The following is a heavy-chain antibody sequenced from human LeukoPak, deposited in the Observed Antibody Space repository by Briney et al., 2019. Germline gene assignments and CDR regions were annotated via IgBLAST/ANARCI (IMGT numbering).Heavy chain of an antibody. CDR1: GGSIISYH. J-gene: IGHJ4*02. Sequence: KSSATLSLTCTVSGGSIISYHWSWLRQPAGKGLEWIGRIYNSGSTNYNPSLKSRVTMSVDKSKNQFSLKLSSVTAADTAVYYCARDYGGHSDYWGQGTLVTVSS. CDR2: IYNSGST. V-gene: IGHV4-4*07. D-gene: IGHD4-23*01. CDR3: ARDYGGHSDY.